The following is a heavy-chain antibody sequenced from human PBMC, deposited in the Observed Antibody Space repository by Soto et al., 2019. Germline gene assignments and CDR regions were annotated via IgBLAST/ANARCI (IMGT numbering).Heavy chain of an antibody. J-gene: IGHJ4*02. Sequence: QITLKESGPSLVKPTQTLTLTCTVSGLSLTTSGVSVGWIRQPPGKALEWLALIYWDDDKRYSPSLKSRVTISKDTSKNQVVLTMTNMDPVDTGTYYCAHRRSVAAIHFDSWGQGTLAPVSS. CDR2: IYWDDDK. CDR3: AHRRSVAAIHFDS. D-gene: IGHD1-26*01. CDR1: GLSLTTSGVS. V-gene: IGHV2-5*02.